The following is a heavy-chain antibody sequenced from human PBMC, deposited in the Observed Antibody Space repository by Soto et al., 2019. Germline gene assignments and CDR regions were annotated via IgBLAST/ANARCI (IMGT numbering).Heavy chain of an antibody. CDR2: IYYSGST. J-gene: IGHJ4*02. CDR1: GGSISSGGYY. D-gene: IGHD5-12*01. Sequence: QVQLQESGPGLVKPSQTLSLTCTVSGGSISSGGYYWNWIRQHPGKGLEWIGYIYYSGSTYFNPSXXSXVXXSVDTSKNQFSLNLSSVTAADTAVYYCARGGPPDYWGQGTLVTVSS. V-gene: IGHV4-31*01. CDR3: ARGGPPDY.